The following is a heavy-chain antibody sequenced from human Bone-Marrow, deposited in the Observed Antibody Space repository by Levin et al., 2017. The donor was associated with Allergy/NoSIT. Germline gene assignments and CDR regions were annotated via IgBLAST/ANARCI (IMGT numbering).Heavy chain of an antibody. D-gene: IGHD2-2*01. Sequence: SQTLSLTCGVSGGSISNYYWSWVRQPPGGTLEWIGYIYYTGSTNYTPSLRGRVTISADTSKNQFSLKLSSVTAADTAIYYCARGCSSTNCYDYFQYWGQGTLVSVSS. CDR1: GGSISNYY. J-gene: IGHJ1*01. CDR3: ARGCSSTNCYDYFQY. CDR2: IYYTGST. V-gene: IGHV4-59*01.